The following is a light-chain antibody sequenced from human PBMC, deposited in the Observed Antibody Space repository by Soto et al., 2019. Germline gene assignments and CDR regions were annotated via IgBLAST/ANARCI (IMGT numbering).Light chain of an antibody. CDR1: SSDVGGYNY. CDR2: EVS. J-gene: IGLJ3*02. CDR3: SSYTISTTRV. Sequence: QSALTQPASVSGSPGQSITISCTGTSSDVGGYNYVSWYQQHPDKAPKLMIYEVSNRPSGVSNRFSGSKSGNTASLTISGLQAGDEADYYCSSYTISTTRVFGGATNLTVL. V-gene: IGLV2-14*01.